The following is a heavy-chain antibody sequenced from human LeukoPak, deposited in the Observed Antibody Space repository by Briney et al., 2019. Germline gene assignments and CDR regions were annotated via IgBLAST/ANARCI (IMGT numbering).Heavy chain of an antibody. D-gene: IGHD4-17*01. CDR2: IKQDASQ. J-gene: IGHJ4*02. Sequence: GGSQRLSCAASGFTFSRHWTGWVRQAPGKRLEWVANIKQDASQYYVDSVRGRFIISRDNAKNSLSLQMNSLRLEDTAVYYCARGPDFGDRLDYFDYWGQGTLVTVSS. CDR1: GFTFSRHW. CDR3: ARGPDFGDRLDYFDY. V-gene: IGHV3-7*01.